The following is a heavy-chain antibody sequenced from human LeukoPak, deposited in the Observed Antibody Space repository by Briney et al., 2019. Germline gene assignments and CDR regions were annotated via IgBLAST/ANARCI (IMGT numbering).Heavy chain of an antibody. CDR1: GFTFSSYW. J-gene: IGHJ6*04. V-gene: IGHV3-7*03. CDR3: ARGRVPAALYYYYGMDV. D-gene: IGHD2-2*01. CDR2: IKQDGSEK. Sequence: PGGSPRLSCAASGFTFSSYWMSWGRQAPGKGLEWVANIKQDGSEKYYVDSVKGRFTISRDNAKNSLYLQMNSLRAEDTAVYYCARGRVPAALYYYYGMDVWGKGTTVTVSS.